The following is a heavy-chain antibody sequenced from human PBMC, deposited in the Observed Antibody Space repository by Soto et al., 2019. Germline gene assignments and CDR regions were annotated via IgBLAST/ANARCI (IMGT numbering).Heavy chain of an antibody. Sequence: QVQLVQSGAEEKKPGASVKVSCKASGYTFTTYAMHWVRQAPGQRLEWMGWINPGNGNTKYSQKFQGRVTITRDTPASTAYMELSSLRSEDTAVYYCASGCSDGTCQPPLDYWGQGTLVTVSS. V-gene: IGHV1-3*05. CDR2: INPGNGNT. CDR1: GYTFTTYA. D-gene: IGHD2-15*01. CDR3: ASGCSDGTCQPPLDY. J-gene: IGHJ4*02.